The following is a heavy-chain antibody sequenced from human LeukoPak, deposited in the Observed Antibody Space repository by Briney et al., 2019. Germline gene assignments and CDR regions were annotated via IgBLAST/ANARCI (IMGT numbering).Heavy chain of an antibody. CDR3: ARRTTVTTTGDY. CDR1: GFTFSSYA. J-gene: IGHJ4*02. CDR2: ISYDGSNK. D-gene: IGHD4-17*01. V-gene: IGHV3-30-3*01. Sequence: GRSLRLSCAASGFTFSSYAMHWVRQAPGKGLEWVAVISYDGSNKYYADSVKGRFTISRDNSKNTLYLQMNSLRAEDTAVYYCARRTTVTTTGDYWGQGTLVTASS.